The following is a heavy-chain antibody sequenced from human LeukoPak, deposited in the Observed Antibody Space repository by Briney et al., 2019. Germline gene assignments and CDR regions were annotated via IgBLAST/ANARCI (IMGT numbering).Heavy chain of an antibody. J-gene: IGHJ3*02. V-gene: IGHV4-39*07. CDR1: GGSISSSSYY. D-gene: IGHD3-9*01. CDR3: ARESSLDYAFDI. CDR2: IYYSGST. Sequence: SETLSLTCTVSGGSISSSSYYWGWIRQPPGKGLEWSGSIYYSGSTYYNPSLKSRVTISVDRSKNQFSLKLSSVTAADTAVYYCARESSLDYAFDIWGQGTMVTVSS.